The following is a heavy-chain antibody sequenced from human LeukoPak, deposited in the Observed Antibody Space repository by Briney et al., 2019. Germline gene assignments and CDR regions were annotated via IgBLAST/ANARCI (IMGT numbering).Heavy chain of an antibody. V-gene: IGHV3-53*04. CDR1: GVGLSKGY. CDR2: IYADGYT. Sequence: GWSQTLSCTGCGVGLSKGYMSWVRRAPGKGLERVSAIYADGYTRDAASVKGRFSISRHNSKNTVYLQMDNLRPEDTAVYYCARDRRGEKDFDVWGPGTMVTVSS. J-gene: IGHJ3*01. CDR3: ARDRRGEKDFDV.